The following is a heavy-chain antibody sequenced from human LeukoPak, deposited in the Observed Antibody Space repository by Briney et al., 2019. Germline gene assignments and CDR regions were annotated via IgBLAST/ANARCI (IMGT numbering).Heavy chain of an antibody. CDR3: ARDMSGTGNWFDP. CDR2: IYYSGST. J-gene: IGHJ5*02. Sequence: PSETLSLTCTVSGGSISNNDYYWGWIRQPPGRGLEWIGSIYYSGSTYDNPSLKSRVTISVDTSKNQFSLKLSSVTAADTAVYYCARDMSGTGNWFDPWGQGTLVTVSS. V-gene: IGHV4-39*07. D-gene: IGHD6-13*01. CDR1: GGSISNNDYY.